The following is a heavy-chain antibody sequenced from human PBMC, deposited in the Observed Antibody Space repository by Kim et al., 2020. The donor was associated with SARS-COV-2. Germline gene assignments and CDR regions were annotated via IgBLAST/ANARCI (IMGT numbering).Heavy chain of an antibody. CDR2: IYYSGST. V-gene: IGHV4-31*03. CDR3: ARESTAVAEGEKYDAFDI. D-gene: IGHD6-19*01. CDR1: GGSISSGGYY. Sequence: SETLSLTCTVSGGSISSGGYYWSWIRQHPGKGLEWIGYIYYSGSTYYNPSLKSRVTISVDTSKNQFSLKLSSVTAADTAGYYCARESTAVAEGEKYDAFDIWGQGTMVTVSS. J-gene: IGHJ3*02.